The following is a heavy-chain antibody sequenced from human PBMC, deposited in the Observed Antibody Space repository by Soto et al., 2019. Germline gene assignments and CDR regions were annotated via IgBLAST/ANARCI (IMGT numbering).Heavy chain of an antibody. Sequence: SETLSLTCTVSGGSISSYYWSWIRQPPGKGLEWIGYIYYSGSTNYNPSLKSRVTISVDTSKNQFSLKLSSVTAADTAVYYCARRTAAGASDYWGQGTLVTVS. CDR1: GGSISSYY. D-gene: IGHD2-15*01. CDR3: ARRTAAGASDY. J-gene: IGHJ4*02. V-gene: IGHV4-59*08. CDR2: IYYSGST.